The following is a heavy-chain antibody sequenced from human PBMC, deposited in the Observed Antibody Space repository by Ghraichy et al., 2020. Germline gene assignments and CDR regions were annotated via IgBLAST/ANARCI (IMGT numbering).Heavy chain of an antibody. CDR2: INHSGST. J-gene: IGHJ4*02. CDR1: GGSFSGYY. V-gene: IGHV4-34*01. D-gene: IGHD3-10*01. CDR3: ARGLRITMVRGVTSNFDY. Sequence: SETLSLTCAVYGGSFSGYYWSWIRQPPGKGLEWIGEINHSGSTNYNPSLKSRVTISVDTSKNQFSLKLSSVTAADTAVYYCARGLRITMVRGVTSNFDYWGQGTLVTVSS.